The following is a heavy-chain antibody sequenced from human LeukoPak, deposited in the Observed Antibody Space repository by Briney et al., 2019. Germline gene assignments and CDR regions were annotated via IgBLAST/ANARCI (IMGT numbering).Heavy chain of an antibody. CDR3: ATGQPRITMIVVVPGGYCFDY. Sequence: ASVKVSCKVSGYTLTELSMHWVRQAPGKGLEWMGGFDPEDGETIYAQKFQGRVTMTEDTSTDTAYMELSSLRSEDTAVYYCATGQPRITMIVVVPGGYCFDYWGQETLVTVSS. V-gene: IGHV1-24*01. D-gene: IGHD3-22*01. CDR1: GYTLTELS. J-gene: IGHJ4*02. CDR2: FDPEDGET.